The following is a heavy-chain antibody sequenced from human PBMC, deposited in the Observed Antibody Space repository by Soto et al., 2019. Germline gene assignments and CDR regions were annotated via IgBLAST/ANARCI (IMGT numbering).Heavy chain of an antibody. J-gene: IGHJ4*02. Sequence: SETLSLTCTVSGGSISSSSYYWGWIRQPPGKGLEWIGSIYYSGSTYYNPSLKSRVTIPVDTSKNQFSLKLSSVTAADTAVYYCARHSDIVATIHYWGQGTLVTVSS. CDR2: IYYSGST. V-gene: IGHV4-39*01. D-gene: IGHD5-12*01. CDR1: GGSISSSSYY. CDR3: ARHSDIVATIHY.